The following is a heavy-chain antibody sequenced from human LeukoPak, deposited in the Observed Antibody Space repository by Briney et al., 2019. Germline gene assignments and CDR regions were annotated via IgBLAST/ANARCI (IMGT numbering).Heavy chain of an antibody. D-gene: IGHD5-24*01. CDR3: ARDVATISNWFDP. Sequence: GGSLRLSCAASEFSVGSNYMTWVRQALGKGLEGVANINQDGSEKYYVDSVKGRFTIIRDNAKNSLYLQMNRLRAEDTAVYYCARDVATISNWFDPWGQGTLVTVSS. V-gene: IGHV3-7*01. CDR1: EFSVGSNY. J-gene: IGHJ5*02. CDR2: INQDGSEK.